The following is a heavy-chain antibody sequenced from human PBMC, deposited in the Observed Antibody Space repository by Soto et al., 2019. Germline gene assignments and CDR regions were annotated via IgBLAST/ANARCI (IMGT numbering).Heavy chain of an antibody. CDR1: RFAYASCS. Sequence: SAKPCSKAPRFAYASCSIYWLRQSTGQGLEWMGWMNPNSGNTGYAQKFQGRVTMTRNTSISTAYMELSSLRSEDTAVYYCARGPPPYYYYYYMDVWGKGTTVTVSS. CDR2: MNPNSGNT. V-gene: IGHV1-8*01. J-gene: IGHJ6*03. CDR3: ARGPPPYYYYYYMDV.